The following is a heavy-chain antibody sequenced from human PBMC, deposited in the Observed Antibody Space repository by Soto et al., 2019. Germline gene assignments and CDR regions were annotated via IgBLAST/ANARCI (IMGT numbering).Heavy chain of an antibody. CDR2: INPNSGGT. V-gene: IGHV1-2*04. Sequence: APVKVSCKASGYTFTGYYMHWVRQAPGQGLEWMGWINPNSGGTNYAQKFQGWVTMTRDTSISTAYMELSRLRSDDTAVYYCARDGGSSNNYYYYYGMDVWGQGTTVTVSS. CDR3: ARDGGSSNNYYYYYGMDV. D-gene: IGHD2-15*01. J-gene: IGHJ6*02. CDR1: GYTFTGYY.